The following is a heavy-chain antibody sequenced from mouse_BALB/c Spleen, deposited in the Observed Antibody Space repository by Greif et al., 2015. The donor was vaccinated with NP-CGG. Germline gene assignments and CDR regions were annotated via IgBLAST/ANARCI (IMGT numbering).Heavy chain of an antibody. V-gene: IGHV1-18*01. CDR3: ARYYYGSSFFDS. D-gene: IGHD1-1*01. J-gene: IGHJ2*01. CDR1: GYSFTGYS. Sequence: VQLQQSGPELVKPGASGKISCKASGYSFTGYSMHWVKQSHVKSLEWIGRFNPYNDGTIYNPNFKDKATLTLDKSSNTAYMELHSLTSEDSAVYYCARYYYGSSFFDSWGQGTTLTVSS. CDR2: FNPYNDGT.